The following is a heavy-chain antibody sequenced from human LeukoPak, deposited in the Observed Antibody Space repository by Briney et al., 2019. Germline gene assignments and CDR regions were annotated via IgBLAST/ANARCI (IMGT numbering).Heavy chain of an antibody. CDR1: GYTFTSYG. J-gene: IGHJ4*02. V-gene: IGHV1-18*04. CDR3: ARDAPPRNTVGGDPDFDY. D-gene: IGHD3-16*01. Sequence: GASVKVSCTASGYTFTSYGIRWVRQAPGQGLEWMGWISSDNGNKNYAQKLQGRVTITTDTSTTTAYMELRSLRSDDTAVYYCARDAPPRNTVGGDPDFDYWGQGTLVTVSS. CDR2: ISSDNGNK.